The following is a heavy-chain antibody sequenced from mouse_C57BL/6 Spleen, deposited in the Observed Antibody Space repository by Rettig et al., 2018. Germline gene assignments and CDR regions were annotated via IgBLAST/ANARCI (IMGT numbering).Heavy chain of an antibody. D-gene: IGHD1-1*01. J-gene: IGHJ1*03. CDR3: ARHRDITTGHWYFDV. Sequence: QVQLKESGPGLVAPSQSLSITCTVSGFSLTSYGVHWVRQPPGKGLEWLVVIWSDGSTTYNSALKSRLSISKDNSKSQVFLKMNSLQTDDTAMYYCARHRDITTGHWYFDVWGTGTTVTVSS. CDR1: GFSLTSYG. V-gene: IGHV2-6-1*01. CDR2: IWSDGST.